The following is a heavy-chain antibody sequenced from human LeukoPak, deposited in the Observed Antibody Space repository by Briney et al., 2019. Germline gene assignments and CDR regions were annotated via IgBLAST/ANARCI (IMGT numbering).Heavy chain of an antibody. J-gene: IGHJ4*02. Sequence: SETLSLTCTVSGGSISSSSYYWGWIRQPPGKGLEWIGSIYYSGSTYYNPSLKSRVTISVDTSKNQFSLKLSSVTAADTAVYYCARRPFYCSGGSCYDYWGQGTLVTVSS. CDR2: IYYSGST. D-gene: IGHD2-15*01. V-gene: IGHV4-39*01. CDR3: ARRPFYCSGGSCYDY. CDR1: GGSISSSSYY.